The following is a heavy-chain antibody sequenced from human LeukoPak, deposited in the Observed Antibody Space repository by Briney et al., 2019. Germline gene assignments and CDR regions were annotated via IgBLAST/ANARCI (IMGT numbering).Heavy chain of an antibody. CDR2: IHPTGANK. V-gene: IGHV3-23*01. CDR3: AKDPSTLTSADDY. J-gene: IGHJ4*02. Sequence: GGTLTLSCAGSGFTFSAYGISWVRQAPGKGPEWVSTIHPTGANKHYADSVNGRFTISRDNSKNTVYVQMSSLRAEDTAIYYCAKDPSTLTSADDYWGQGTLVTVSS. CDR1: GFTFSAYG. D-gene: IGHD6-13*01.